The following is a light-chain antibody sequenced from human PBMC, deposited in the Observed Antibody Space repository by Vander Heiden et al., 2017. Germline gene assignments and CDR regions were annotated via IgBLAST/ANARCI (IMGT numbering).Light chain of an antibody. V-gene: IGKV3-15*01. CDR2: GAS. Sequence: EIVMTQSPTTLSVCPGERATLSCRASQGVSSKFTRYQKRPGQAPRLLIYGASTRATGIPARFSGSESGTEFTLTISSLQSEDFAVYYCQQYNNWPPWTFGRGTKVEIK. CDR1: QGVSSK. CDR3: QQYNNWPPWT. J-gene: IGKJ1*01.